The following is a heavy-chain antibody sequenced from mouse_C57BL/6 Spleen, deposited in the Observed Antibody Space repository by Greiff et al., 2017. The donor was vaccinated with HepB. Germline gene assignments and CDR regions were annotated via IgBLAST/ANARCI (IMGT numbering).Heavy chain of an antibody. V-gene: IGHV1-50*01. J-gene: IGHJ2*01. CDR1: GYTFTSYW. D-gene: IGHD1-1*01. CDR2: IDPSDSYT. Sequence: VQLQQSGAELVKPGASVKLSCKASGYTFTSYWMQWVKQRPGQGLEWIGEIDPSDSYTNYNQKFKGKATLTVDTSSSTAYMQLSSLTSEDSAVYYCARGDGSSYNPFDYWGQGTTLTVSS. CDR3: ARGDGSSYNPFDY.